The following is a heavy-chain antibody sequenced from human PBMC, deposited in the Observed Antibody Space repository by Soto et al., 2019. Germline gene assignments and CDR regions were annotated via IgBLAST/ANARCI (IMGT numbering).Heavy chain of an antibody. CDR3: ARDYDSSGYPRYYFDY. J-gene: IGHJ4*02. Sequence: GGSLRLSCAASGFTFSSYAMSWVRQAPGKGLEWVSAISGSGGSTYYADSVKGRFTISRDNSKNTLYLQTNSLRDEDTAVYYCARDYDSSGYPRYYFDYWGQGTLVTVSS. CDR2: ISGSGGST. V-gene: IGHV3-23*01. D-gene: IGHD3-22*01. CDR1: GFTFSSYA.